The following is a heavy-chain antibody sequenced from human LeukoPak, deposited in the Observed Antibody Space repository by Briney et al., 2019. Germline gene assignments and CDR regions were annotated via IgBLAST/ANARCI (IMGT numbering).Heavy chain of an antibody. D-gene: IGHD3-16*01. CDR2: IGTAGGT. V-gene: IGHV3-13*01. J-gene: IGHJ3*02. CDR3: ARDKGEYAFDI. Sequence: PGGSLRLSCAASGFTFSSYDMHWVRQATGKGLEWVSAIGTAGGTYYPGSVKGRFTISRENAKNSLYLQMNSLRAGDTAVYYCARDKGEYAFDIWGQGTMVTVSS. CDR1: GFTFSSYD.